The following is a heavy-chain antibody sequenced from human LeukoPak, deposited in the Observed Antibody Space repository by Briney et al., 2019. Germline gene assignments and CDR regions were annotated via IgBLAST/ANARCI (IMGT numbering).Heavy chain of an antibody. CDR2: IYPRDSDS. J-gene: IGHJ4*02. D-gene: IGHD2-21*01. Sequence: GESLKTSRKSSGYNFTSYWIGWVRQMPGKGLECMGIIYPRDSDSGYSPSFQGQVTISADKSISTAYLQWSSLKASDTAIYYCARHSAVGIYIDYWGQGTLVTVSS. CDR1: GYNFTSYW. V-gene: IGHV5-51*01. CDR3: ARHSAVGIYIDY.